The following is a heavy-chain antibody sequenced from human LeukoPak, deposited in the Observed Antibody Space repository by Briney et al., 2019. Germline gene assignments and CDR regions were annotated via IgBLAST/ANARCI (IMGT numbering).Heavy chain of an antibody. V-gene: IGHV3-23*01. CDR3: ARGKGHDTSSTDY. CDR2: VSGSGGST. D-gene: IGHD3-10*01. Sequence: GGSLRLSCAASGXTFSSDAMSWVRQAPGKGLEWVSTVSGSGGSTYYADSVKGRFTISRDNSKNTLYLQMNSLRAEDTAVYYCARGKGHDTSSTDYWGQGTLVTVSS. CDR1: GXTFSSDA. J-gene: IGHJ4*02.